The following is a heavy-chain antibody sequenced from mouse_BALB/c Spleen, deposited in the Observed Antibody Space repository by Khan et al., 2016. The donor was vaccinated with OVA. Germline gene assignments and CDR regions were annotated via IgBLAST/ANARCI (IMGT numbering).Heavy chain of an antibody. J-gene: IGHJ4*01. CDR1: GFSLSNYG. CDR3: ARETADYGNYEAMDY. CDR2: IWAGGST. Sequence: QVQLKESGPGLVAPSQSLSITCTVSGFSLSNYGVNWVRQPPGKGLEWLGIIWAGGSTNYNSALMSKLSIRNANAKSQVFLTMNSLQTDDTAMYYCARETADYGNYEAMDYWGQGTSVTVSS. V-gene: IGHV2-9*02. D-gene: IGHD2-1*01.